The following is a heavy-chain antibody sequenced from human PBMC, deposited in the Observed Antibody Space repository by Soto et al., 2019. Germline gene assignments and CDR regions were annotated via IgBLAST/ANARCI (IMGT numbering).Heavy chain of an antibody. D-gene: IGHD3-10*01. CDR3: AGSGSGSPVFRYYYYMDV. J-gene: IGHJ6*03. CDR2: IYYSGST. CDR1: GGSISSGGHY. V-gene: IGHV4-31*03. Sequence: SETLSLTCTVSGGSISSGGHYWSWIRQHPGKGLEWIGYIYYSGSTYYNPSLKSRVTISVDTSKNQFSLKLSSVTAADTAVYYCAGSGSGSPVFRYYYYMDVWGKGTTVTVSS.